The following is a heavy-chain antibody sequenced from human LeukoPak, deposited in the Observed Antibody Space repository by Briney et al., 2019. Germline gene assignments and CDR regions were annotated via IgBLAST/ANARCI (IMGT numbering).Heavy chain of an antibody. CDR3: ARRIDY. V-gene: IGHV4-4*09. J-gene: IGHJ4*02. Sequence: SETLSLTCTVSGGSISSYYWSWIRQPPGKGLEWIGYIYTSGSTNYNPSLKGRVTISVDTSKNQFSLRLSSVTAADTAVYYCARRIDYWGQGTLVTVSS. CDR2: IYTSGST. CDR1: GGSISSYY.